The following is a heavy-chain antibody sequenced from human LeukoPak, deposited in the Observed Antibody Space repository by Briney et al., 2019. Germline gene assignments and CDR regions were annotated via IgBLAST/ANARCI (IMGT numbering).Heavy chain of an antibody. CDR1: GYTFTSYD. J-gene: IGHJ3*02. D-gene: IGHD3-3*01. Sequence: ASVKVSCKASGYTFTSYDINWVRQATGQGLEWMGWMNPNSGNTGYAQKFQGRVTMTRNTSISTAYMELRSLRSDDTAVYYCARAWKDYDSWSGYQFKKAFDIWAKGQWSPSLQ. CDR2: MNPNSGNT. V-gene: IGHV1-8*01. CDR3: ARAWKDYDSWSGYQFKKAFDI.